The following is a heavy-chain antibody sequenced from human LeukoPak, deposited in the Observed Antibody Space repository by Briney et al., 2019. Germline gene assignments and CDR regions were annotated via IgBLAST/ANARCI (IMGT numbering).Heavy chain of an antibody. CDR1: GGSISGYF. CDR3: ARNFCTGGSCYINDD. D-gene: IGHD2-15*01. J-gene: IGHJ4*02. CDR2: IHYTGSI. Sequence: PSETLSLTCSVSGGSISGYFWTWIRQSLGKGLEWIGFIHYTGSINYNPSLKSRVTMSVDTSKNHFSLKLTSVTAADSAVYYCARNFCTGGSCYINDDWGQGILVTVSS. V-gene: IGHV4-59*01.